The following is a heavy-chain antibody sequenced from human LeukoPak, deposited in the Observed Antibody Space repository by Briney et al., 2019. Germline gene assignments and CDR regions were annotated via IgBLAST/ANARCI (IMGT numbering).Heavy chain of an antibody. CDR3: ARVPFII. CDR1: GGSICSYY. CDR2: IYYSGST. V-gene: IGHV4-59*01. D-gene: IGHD3-10*01. Sequence: SETLSLTCTVSGGSICSYYWSWLRQPPGKGLEWIGYIYYSGSTNYNPSLKSRVTISVDTSKNQFSLKLSSVTAADTAVYYCARVPFIIWGQGTMVTVSS. J-gene: IGHJ3*02.